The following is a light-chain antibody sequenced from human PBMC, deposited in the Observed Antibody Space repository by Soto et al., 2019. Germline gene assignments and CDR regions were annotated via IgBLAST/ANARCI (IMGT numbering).Light chain of an antibody. CDR2: STY. Sequence: QTVVTQEPSFSVSPGATVTLTCGLSSGSVSTNNYPSWYQQTPGQAPRTLIYSTYTRSSGVPDRFSAYILAKKAALTITGAQADDESDYYCVLYMGSGIWVFGGGTKLTVL. V-gene: IGLV8-61*01. J-gene: IGLJ3*02. CDR1: SGSVSTNNY. CDR3: VLYMGSGIWV.